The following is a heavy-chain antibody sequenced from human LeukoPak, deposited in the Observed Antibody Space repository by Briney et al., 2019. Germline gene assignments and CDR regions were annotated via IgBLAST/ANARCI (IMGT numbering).Heavy chain of an antibody. J-gene: IGHJ5*02. CDR1: GFPFRNYW. Sequence: PGGSLRLSCTVSGFPFRNYWMTWVRQAPEKGLEWVASISEDGRVRYYVDSVTGRFVISRDNAKSLLDLQMNSLRVEDTAMYYCATGHWLDAWGQGTLVTVSS. CDR2: ISEDGRVR. V-gene: IGHV3-7*01. CDR3: ATGHWLDA.